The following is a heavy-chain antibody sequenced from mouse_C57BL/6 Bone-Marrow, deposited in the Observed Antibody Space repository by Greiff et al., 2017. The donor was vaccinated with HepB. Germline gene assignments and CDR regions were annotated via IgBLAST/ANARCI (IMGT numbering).Heavy chain of an antibody. CDR1: GYSFTSYY. CDR3: AYYDRYYYAMDY. Sequence: QVQLQQSGPELVKPGASVKISCKASGYSFTSYYIHWVKQRPGQGLEWIGWIYPGSGNTKYNEKFKGKATLTADTSSSTAYMQLSSLTSEDSAVYYCAYYDRYYYAMDYWGQGTSVTVSS. V-gene: IGHV1-66*01. CDR2: IYPGSGNT. J-gene: IGHJ4*01. D-gene: IGHD2-4*01.